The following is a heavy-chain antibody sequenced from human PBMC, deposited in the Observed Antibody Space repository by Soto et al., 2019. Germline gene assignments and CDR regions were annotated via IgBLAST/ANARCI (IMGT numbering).Heavy chain of an antibody. D-gene: IGHD6-19*01. CDR1: GYTFSRYY. CDR2: IIPIFGTA. CDR3: ARDLARRAVAGSGGNYFDY. Sequence: SVPVSCKASGYTFSRYYIYWVRQAPGQGLEWMGGIIPIFGTANYAQKFQGRVTITADESTSKAYMELSSLRSEDTAVYYCARDLARRAVAGSGGNYFDYWGQGTLVTVS. V-gene: IGHV1-69*13. J-gene: IGHJ4*02.